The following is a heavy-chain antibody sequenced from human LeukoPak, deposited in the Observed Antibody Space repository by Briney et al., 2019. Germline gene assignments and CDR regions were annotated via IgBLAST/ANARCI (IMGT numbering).Heavy chain of an antibody. J-gene: IGHJ4*02. D-gene: IGHD3-22*01. CDR1: GGSISSGSYY. CDR2: IYTSGST. CDR3: ARESPLYDSSGYYAY. V-gene: IGHV4-61*02. Sequence: PSQTLSLTCTVSGGSISSGSYYWGWVRQHAGRGLEWIGRIYTSGSTNYNPSLKSRVTISVDTSNNQFSLKLSSVTAADTAVYYCARESPLYDSSGYYAYWGQGTLVTVSS.